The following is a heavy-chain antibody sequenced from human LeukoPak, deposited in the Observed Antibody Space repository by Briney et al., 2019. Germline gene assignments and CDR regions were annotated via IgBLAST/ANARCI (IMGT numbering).Heavy chain of an antibody. Sequence: GGSLRLSCAASGFSFSSYWMHWVRQAPGKRLLWVSRINIDGRSASYAPSVTGRFTMSRDNAKNTVYLQMNSLRAEDTAVYYCVRDVWGDRDGFFEYWGQGTLVTVSS. J-gene: IGHJ4*02. CDR1: GFSFSSYW. CDR2: INIDGRSA. V-gene: IGHV3-74*01. D-gene: IGHD2-21*01. CDR3: VRDVWGDRDGFFEY.